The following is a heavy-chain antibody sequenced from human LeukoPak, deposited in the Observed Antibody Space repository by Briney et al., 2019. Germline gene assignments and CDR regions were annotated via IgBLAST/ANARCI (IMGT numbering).Heavy chain of an antibody. V-gene: IGHV4-34*01. CDR1: GGSFSGYY. CDR2: INHRGST. D-gene: IGHD2-15*01. J-gene: IGHJ4*02. Sequence: SETLSLTCAVYGGSFSGYYWSWIRQPPGKGLEWIGEINHRGSTNYKPSLKSRVTISVDTSKNQFSLKLSSVTAADTAVYYCAALAGYCSGGSCYRGRVLKDYWGQGTLVTVSS. CDR3: AALAGYCSGGSCYRGRVLKDY.